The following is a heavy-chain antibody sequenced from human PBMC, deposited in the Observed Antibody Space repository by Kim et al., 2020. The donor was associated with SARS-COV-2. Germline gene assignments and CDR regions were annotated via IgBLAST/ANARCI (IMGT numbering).Heavy chain of an antibody. J-gene: IGHJ4*02. CDR1: GFTFDDYG. CDR3: ARRMYGSGSYYFDY. V-gene: IGHV3-20*01. Sequence: GGSLRLSCAASGFTFDDYGMSWVRQAPGKGLEWVSGINWNGGSTGYADSVKGRFTISRDNAKNSLYLQMNSLRAEDTALYHCARRMYGSGSYYFDYWGQGTLVTVSS. CDR2: INWNGGST. D-gene: IGHD3-10*01.